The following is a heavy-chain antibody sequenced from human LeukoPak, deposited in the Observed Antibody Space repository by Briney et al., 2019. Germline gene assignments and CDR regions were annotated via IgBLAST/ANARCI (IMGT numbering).Heavy chain of an antibody. CDR1: GGSIDITNY. Sequence: SETLSLTCGVSGGSIDITNYWSWVRQAPGKGLEWIGEIAHDGTTDYNPSLRSRVAMSFDRANNQFSLSLTSVTAADTAVYYCTREDRPYCPFAYWGQGVLVTVSS. J-gene: IGHJ4*02. V-gene: IGHV4-4*02. D-gene: IGHD1-26*01. CDR3: TREDRPYCPFAY. CDR2: IAHDGTT.